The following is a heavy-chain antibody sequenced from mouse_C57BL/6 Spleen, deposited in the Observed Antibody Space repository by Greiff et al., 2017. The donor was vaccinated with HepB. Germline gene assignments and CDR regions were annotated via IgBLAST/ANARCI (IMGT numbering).Heavy chain of an antibody. D-gene: IGHD3-2*02. CDR3: ARWRDSSGYDY. CDR2: IYPGSGST. CDR1: GYTFTSYW. V-gene: IGHV1-55*01. J-gene: IGHJ2*01. Sequence: VQLQESGAELVKPGASVKMSCKASGYTFTSYWITWVKQRPGQGLEWIGDIYPGSGSTNYNEKFKSKATLTVDTSSSTAYMQLSSLTSEDSAVYYCARWRDSSGYDYWGQGTTLTVAS.